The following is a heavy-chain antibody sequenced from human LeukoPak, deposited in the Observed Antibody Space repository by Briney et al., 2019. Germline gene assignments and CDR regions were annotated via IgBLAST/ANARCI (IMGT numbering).Heavy chain of an antibody. CDR2: INHSGST. Sequence: SETLSLTCAVYGGSFSGYYWSWIRQPPGKGLEWIGEINHSGSTNYTPSLKSRVTISVDTSKNQFSLKLSSVTAADTAVYYCARKKIPRIAVAGTCFDYWGQGTLVTVSS. CDR1: GGSFSGYY. J-gene: IGHJ4*02. CDR3: ARKKIPRIAVAGTCFDY. V-gene: IGHV4-34*01. D-gene: IGHD6-19*01.